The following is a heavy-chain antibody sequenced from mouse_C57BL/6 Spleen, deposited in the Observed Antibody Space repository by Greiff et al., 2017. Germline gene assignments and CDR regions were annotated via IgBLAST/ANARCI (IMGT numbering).Heavy chain of an antibody. Sequence: EVQVVESGPGLVKPSQSLSLTCSVTGYSITSGYYWNWIRQFPGNKLEWMGYISYDGSNNYNPSLKNRISITRDTSKNQLFLKLNSVTTEDTATYYCARDRSYGYFDVWGTGTTVTVSS. CDR2: ISYDGSN. CDR3: ARDRSYGYFDV. V-gene: IGHV3-6*01. J-gene: IGHJ1*02. CDR1: GYSITSGYY.